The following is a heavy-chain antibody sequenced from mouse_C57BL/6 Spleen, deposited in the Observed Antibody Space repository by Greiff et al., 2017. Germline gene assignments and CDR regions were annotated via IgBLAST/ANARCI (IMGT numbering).Heavy chain of an antibody. V-gene: IGHV1-82*01. CDR3: ATYDYDEGFAY. D-gene: IGHD2-4*01. Sequence: QVQLQQSGPELVKPGASVKISCKASGYAFSSSWMNWVKQRPGKGLEWIGRIYPGDGDTNYNGKFKGKATLTADKSSSTAYMQLSSLTSEDSAVYFCATYDYDEGFAYWGQGTLVTVSA. CDR2: IYPGDGDT. CDR1: GYAFSSSW. J-gene: IGHJ3*01.